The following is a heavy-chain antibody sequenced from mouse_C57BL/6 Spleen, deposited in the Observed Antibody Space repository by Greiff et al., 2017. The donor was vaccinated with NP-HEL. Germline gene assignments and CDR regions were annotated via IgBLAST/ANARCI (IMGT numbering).Heavy chain of an antibody. J-gene: IGHJ2*01. CDR2: IDPSDSYT. D-gene: IGHD1-1*01. CDR1: GYTFTSYW. Sequence: VQLQQSGAELVKPGASVKLSCKASGYTFTSYWMQWVKQRPGQGLEWIGEIDPSDSYTNYNQKFKGKATLTVDTSSSTAYMQLSSLTSEDSAVYYCARGGDYGSTLRDFDYWGQGTTLTVSS. V-gene: IGHV1-50*01. CDR3: ARGGDYGSTLRDFDY.